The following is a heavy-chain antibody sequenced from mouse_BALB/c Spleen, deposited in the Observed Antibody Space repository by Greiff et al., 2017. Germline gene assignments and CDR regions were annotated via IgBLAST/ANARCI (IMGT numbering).Heavy chain of an antibody. CDR1: GFTFSSYA. Sequence: EVKLVESGGGLVKPGGSLKLSCAASGFTFSSYAMSWVRQTPEKRLEWVASISSGGSTYYPDSVKGRFTISRDNARNILYLQMSSLRSEDTAMYYCASPLITTVVAPYAMDYWGQGTSVTVSS. CDR3: ASPLITTVVAPYAMDY. D-gene: IGHD1-1*01. CDR2: ISSGGST. J-gene: IGHJ4*01. V-gene: IGHV5-6-5*01.